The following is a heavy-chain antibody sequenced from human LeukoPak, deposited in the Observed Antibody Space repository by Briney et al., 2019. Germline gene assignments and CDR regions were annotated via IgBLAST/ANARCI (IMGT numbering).Heavy chain of an antibody. CDR3: ARGSGSYYSQSWNY. D-gene: IGHD1-26*01. CDR1: GFTFSSYG. Sequence: GGSLRLSCAASGFTFSSYGMHWVRQAPGKGLEWVSYISSSSSTIYYADSVKGRFTISRDNAKNSLYLQMNSLRAEDTAVYYCARGSGSYYSQSWNYWGQGTLVTVSS. CDR2: ISSSSSTI. V-gene: IGHV3-48*01. J-gene: IGHJ4*02.